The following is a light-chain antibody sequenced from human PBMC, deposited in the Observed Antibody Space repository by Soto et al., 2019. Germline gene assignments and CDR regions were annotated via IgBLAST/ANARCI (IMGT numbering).Light chain of an antibody. V-gene: IGKV1-5*01. Sequence: DIQMTQSPSTLSASVGDRVTITCRASQSIRSLLAWYQQKPGKAPKVLIYDAPSLGSGVPSRFSGSGSGTEFTLTISSLQPEDFATYCCQHYGGMWTFGQGTKVAIK. J-gene: IGKJ1*01. CDR2: DAP. CDR3: QHYGGMWT. CDR1: QSIRSL.